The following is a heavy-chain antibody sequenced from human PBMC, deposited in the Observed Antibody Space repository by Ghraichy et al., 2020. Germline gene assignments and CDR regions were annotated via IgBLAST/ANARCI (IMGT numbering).Heavy chain of an antibody. J-gene: IGHJ3*02. Sequence: GGSLRLSCAASGFTVSSNYMSWVRQAPGKGLEWVSVIYSGGSTYYADSVKGRFTISRDNSKNTLYLQMNSLRAEDTAVYYCASVRYCGGDCDDAFDIWGQGTMVTVSS. CDR3: ASVRYCGGDCDDAFDI. CDR1: GFTVSSNY. CDR2: IYSGGST. D-gene: IGHD2-21*01. V-gene: IGHV3-53*01.